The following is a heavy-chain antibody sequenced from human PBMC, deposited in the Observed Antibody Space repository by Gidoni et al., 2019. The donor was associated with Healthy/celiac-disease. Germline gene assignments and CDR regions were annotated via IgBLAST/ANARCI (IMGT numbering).Heavy chain of an antibody. CDR3: ANSNGPYYGMDYYYFGMDV. D-gene: IGHD1-26*01. V-gene: IGHV4-39*07. J-gene: IGHJ6*02. CDR1: GGSISSSSSY. Sequence: QLQLQESGPGLVKPSETLSLTCTVSGGSISSSSSYWGWIRQPPGKGLEWIGSIDYSGSTYYNPSLKSRVTISVDTSKNQFSLKLSSVTAADTAVYYCANSNGPYYGMDYYYFGMDVWGQGTTVTVSS. CDR2: IDYSGST.